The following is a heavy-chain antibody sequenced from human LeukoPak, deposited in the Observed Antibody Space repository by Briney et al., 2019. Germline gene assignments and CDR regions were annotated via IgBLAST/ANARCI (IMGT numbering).Heavy chain of an antibody. J-gene: IGHJ4*02. D-gene: IGHD2-21*02. V-gene: IGHV3-23*01. CDR1: GFTFSSYA. CDR3: TERVTDLN. CDR2: ISNSGAAT. Sequence: PGGSLRLSCAASGFTFSSYALSWVRQAPGKGLEWVSAISNSGAATFYADSVKGRFTISRDNSRNTLYLQMNSLRADDTAVYYCTERVTDLNWGQGTLVTVSS.